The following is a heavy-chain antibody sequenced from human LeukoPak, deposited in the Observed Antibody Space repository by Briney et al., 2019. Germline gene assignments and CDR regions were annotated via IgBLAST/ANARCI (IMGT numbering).Heavy chain of an antibody. D-gene: IGHD3-22*01. CDR2: IIPIFGIA. J-gene: IGHJ4*02. V-gene: IGHV1-69*04. CDR1: GGTFSSYA. CDR3: ARDLTAYYYDSSGYCFDY. Sequence: SVKVSCKASGGTFSSYATSWVRQAPGQGLEWMGRIIPIFGIANYAQKFQGRVTMTTDTSTSTAYMEPRSLRSDDTAVYYCARDLTAYYYDSSGYCFDYWGQGTLVTVSS.